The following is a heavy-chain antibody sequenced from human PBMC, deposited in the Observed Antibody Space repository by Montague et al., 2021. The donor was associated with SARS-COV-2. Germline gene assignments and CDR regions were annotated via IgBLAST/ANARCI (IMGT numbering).Heavy chain of an antibody. J-gene: IGHJ6*03. CDR1: GGSFSGYY. Sequence: SETLSLTCAVYGGSFSGYYWNWIRQPPGKGLEWIGEINHSGSANYNPSLKRRVTISVDTSKNQFSLKLNSVTAADTAVYYCARLGEGVVPAPILGVGPYYSNYYLDPWGQGATVTVSS. V-gene: IGHV4-34*01. D-gene: IGHD2-2*02. CDR2: INHSGSA. CDR3: ARLGEGVVPAPILGVGPYYSNYYLDP.